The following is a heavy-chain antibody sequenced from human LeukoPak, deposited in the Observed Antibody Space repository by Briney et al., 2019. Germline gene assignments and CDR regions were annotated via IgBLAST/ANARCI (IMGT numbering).Heavy chain of an antibody. CDR3: ARYYYDSSGYSYGMDV. Sequence: PSQTLSLTCAVSGGSISSGGYSWSWIRQPPGKGLEWIGYIYHSGSTYYNPSLKSRVTISVDRSKNQFSLKLSSVTAADTAVYYCARYYYDSSGYSYGMDVWGQGTTVTVSS. CDR2: IYHSGST. V-gene: IGHV4-30-2*01. D-gene: IGHD3-22*01. J-gene: IGHJ6*02. CDR1: GGSISSGGYS.